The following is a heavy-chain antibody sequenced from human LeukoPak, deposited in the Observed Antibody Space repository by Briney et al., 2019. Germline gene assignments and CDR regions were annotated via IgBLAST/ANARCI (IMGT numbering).Heavy chain of an antibody. CDR1: GFTFSSYA. V-gene: IGHV3-23*01. D-gene: IGHD5-24*01. Sequence: GGSLRLSCAASGFTFSSYAMGWVRQAPGSGLEWVSVISGGSGSIYSADSVKGRFTISRDNSRNTLYLQMNSLRAEDTAIYYCAKGGPQFFDYWGQGTLVTVSS. CDR2: ISGGSGSI. CDR3: AKGGPQFFDY. J-gene: IGHJ4*02.